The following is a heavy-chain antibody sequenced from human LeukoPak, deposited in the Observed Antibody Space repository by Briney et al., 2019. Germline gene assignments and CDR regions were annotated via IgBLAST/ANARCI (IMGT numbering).Heavy chain of an antibody. CDR1: GFTFSSYS. CDR2: ISSSSSYI. Sequence: KPGGSLRLSCAASGFTFSSYSMNWVRQAPGKGLEWVSSISSSSSYIHYADSVKGRFTISRDNAKNSLYLQMNSLRAEDTAVYYCASFRVTTSNFDYWGQGTLVTVSS. J-gene: IGHJ4*02. CDR3: ASFRVTTSNFDY. V-gene: IGHV3-21*01. D-gene: IGHD4-17*01.